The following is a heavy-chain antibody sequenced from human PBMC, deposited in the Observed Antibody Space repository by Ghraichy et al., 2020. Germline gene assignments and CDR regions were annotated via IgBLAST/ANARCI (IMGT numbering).Heavy chain of an antibody. CDR2: ISGSGGST. D-gene: IGHD2-15*01. J-gene: IGHJ6*04. Sequence: GGSLRLSCAASGFTFSSYAMSWVRQAPGKGLEWVSAISGSGGSTYYADSVKGRFTISRDNSKNTLYLQMNSLRAEDTAVYYCAKVYCSGGSCYGDYYYYGMDGWGEGTTVSDSS. CDR1: GFTFSSYA. CDR3: AKVYCSGGSCYGDYYYYGMDG. V-gene: IGHV3-23*01.